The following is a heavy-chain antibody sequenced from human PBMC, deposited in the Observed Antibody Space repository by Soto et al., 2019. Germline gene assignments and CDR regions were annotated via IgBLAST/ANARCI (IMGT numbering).Heavy chain of an antibody. CDR3: ARANTSPFDY. Sequence: SLRLSCAASGFTFARNSMSWVRQAPGEGLEWVASIKYDGSRTFYMDSVKGRFTISRDNVKNLLSLQMSSLRAEDTAVYYCARANTSPFDYWGRGTLVTVSS. CDR2: IKYDGSRT. CDR1: GFTFARNS. V-gene: IGHV3-7*01. J-gene: IGHJ4*02.